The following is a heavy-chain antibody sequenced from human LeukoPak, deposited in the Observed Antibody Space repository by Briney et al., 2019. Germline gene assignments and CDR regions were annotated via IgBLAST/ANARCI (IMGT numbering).Heavy chain of an antibody. Sequence: GGSLDLSCAASGFSFRDYGMHWARRAPGKGREWVGVIWNDGSKKNYADFVKGRLTISRDNSKSTLYLQVNSLRAEDTAVYYCARVGSGSWPWAFDIWGQGTMVTVSP. J-gene: IGHJ3*02. CDR2: IWNDGSKK. V-gene: IGHV3-33*01. CDR1: GFSFRDYG. CDR3: ARVGSGSWPWAFDI. D-gene: IGHD3-10*01.